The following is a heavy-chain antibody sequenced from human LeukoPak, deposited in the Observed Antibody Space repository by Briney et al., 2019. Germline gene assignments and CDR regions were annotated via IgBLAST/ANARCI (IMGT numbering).Heavy chain of an antibody. V-gene: IGHV3-48*01. CDR2: ISSSSSTI. Sequence: GGSLRLSCAASGFTFSSYSMNWVRQAPGKGLEGVSYISSSSSTIYYADSVKGRFTISRDNAKNSLYLQMNTLRPEDTAVYYCARDRGYSYGTYYFDYWGQGTLVTVSS. CDR3: ARDRGYSYGTYYFDY. CDR1: GFTFSSYS. D-gene: IGHD5-18*01. J-gene: IGHJ4*02.